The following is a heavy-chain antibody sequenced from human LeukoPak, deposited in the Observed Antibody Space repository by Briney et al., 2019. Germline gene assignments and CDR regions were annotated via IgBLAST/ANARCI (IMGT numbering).Heavy chain of an antibody. CDR3: AKDRGDENTGWLKWFDP. J-gene: IGHJ5*02. Sequence: GGSLRLSCAASGFTFSSYDIHWVRQAPGKGLEWVAVISDDGSNKYYADSVKGRFTISRDNSKNTLYLQMNSLRVEDTAVYYCAKDRGDENTGWLKWFDPWGQGTLVTVSS. D-gene: IGHD5-24*01. CDR1: GFTFSSYD. V-gene: IGHV3-30*18. CDR2: ISDDGSNK.